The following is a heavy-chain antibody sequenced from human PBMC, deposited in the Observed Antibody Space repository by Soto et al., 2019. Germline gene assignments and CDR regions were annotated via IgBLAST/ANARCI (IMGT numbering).Heavy chain of an antibody. J-gene: IGHJ4*02. CDR1: GYTFSDYY. V-gene: IGHV1-2*02. CDR2: INPNSGGT. CDR3: AREPSTAKPEGGDF. D-gene: IGHD1-1*01. Sequence: QVQLVQSGAEVRKPGASVKVSCKASGYTFSDYYIHCVRQAPGQGLEWMGWINPNSGGTKYAPKFQGGVTMTRDPSITTAYMELSRLRSGDTAVYYCAREPSTAKPEGGDFWCQVTLVTVSA.